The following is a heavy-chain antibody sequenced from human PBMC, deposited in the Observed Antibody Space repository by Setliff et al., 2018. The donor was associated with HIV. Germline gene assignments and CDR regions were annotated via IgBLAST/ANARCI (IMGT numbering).Heavy chain of an antibody. CDR1: GYIITELS. D-gene: IGHD2-8*01. CDR3: ATEMMYAQGSFDY. CDR2: FDPEDGET. V-gene: IGHV1-24*01. Sequence: GASVKVSCKVSGYIITELSMHWVRQAPGKGLEWVGDFDPEDGETMYAQRFQGRVTMTEDTSTDTAYMELSSLSSEDTAVYYCATEMMYAQGSFDYWGQGTLVTVSS. J-gene: IGHJ4*02.